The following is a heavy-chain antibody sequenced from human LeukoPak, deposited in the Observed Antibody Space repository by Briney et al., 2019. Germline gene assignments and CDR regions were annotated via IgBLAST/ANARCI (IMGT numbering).Heavy chain of an antibody. CDR1: SGYW. CDR3: ARDASSGNY. CDR2: IKQDGSEK. D-gene: IGHD6-25*01. J-gene: IGHJ4*02. V-gene: IGHV3-7*01. Sequence: PGGSLRLSCAAFSGYWMTWVRQAPGKGLEWVANIKQDGSEKYYVDSVKGRFTISRDNAKNSLFLQMNSLRAEDTAVYYCARDASSGNYWGQGTLVTVSS.